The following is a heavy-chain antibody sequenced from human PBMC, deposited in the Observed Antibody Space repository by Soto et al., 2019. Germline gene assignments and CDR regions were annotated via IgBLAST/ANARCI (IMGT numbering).Heavy chain of an antibody. V-gene: IGHV4-59*08. J-gene: IGHJ5*02. Sequence: SETLSLTCTVSGGSISSYYWSWIRQPPGKGLECIGYIYFSGSTNYNPSLKSRVTISVYTSKNQFSLKLSSVTAADTAVYYCARRGWYGGWFDPWGQGTLVTVSS. CDR3: ARRGWYGGWFDP. CDR2: IYFSGST. D-gene: IGHD6-19*01. CDR1: GGSISSYY.